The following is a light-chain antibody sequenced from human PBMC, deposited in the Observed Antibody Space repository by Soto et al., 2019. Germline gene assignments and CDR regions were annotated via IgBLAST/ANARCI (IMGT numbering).Light chain of an antibody. CDR3: QSYDSSLSGWL. V-gene: IGLV1-40*01. J-gene: IGLJ2*01. CDR2: GNS. CDR1: SSNIGAGYD. Sequence: QSVLTQPPSVTGALGQRVTISCTGSSSNIGAGYDVHWYQQLPGTAPKLLIYGNSNRPSGVPDRFSGSKSGTSASLAITGLRAEDDVDYYCQSYDSSLSGWLFGGGTKLTVL.